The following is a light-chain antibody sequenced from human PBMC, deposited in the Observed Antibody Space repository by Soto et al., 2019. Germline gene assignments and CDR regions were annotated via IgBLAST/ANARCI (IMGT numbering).Light chain of an antibody. Sequence: EIVLTQSPDTLSLSPGERATLSCRASQSVSNNDLVWHQQKPGQAPRLLIYGASTRATGIPDRFSGSGSGTDFTLTISRLETEDFAVYYCQHYGDSIWTFGQGTKVEIK. CDR2: GAS. CDR1: QSVSNND. J-gene: IGKJ1*01. CDR3: QHYGDSIWT. V-gene: IGKV3-20*01.